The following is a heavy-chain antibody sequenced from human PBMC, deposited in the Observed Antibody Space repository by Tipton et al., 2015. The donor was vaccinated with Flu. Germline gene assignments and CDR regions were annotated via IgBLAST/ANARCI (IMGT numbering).Heavy chain of an antibody. CDR3: ARDGGVYYFVYAFDI. V-gene: IGHV4-59*01. CDR1: GGSISSYY. Sequence: TLSLTCTVSGGSISSYYWSWIRQPPGKGLEWIGYIYYSGSTNYNPSLKSRVTISVDTSKNQFSLKLSSVTAADTAVYYCARDGGVYYFVYAFDIWGKGTMVTFSS. CDR2: IYYSGST. J-gene: IGHJ3*02. D-gene: IGHD2/OR15-2a*01.